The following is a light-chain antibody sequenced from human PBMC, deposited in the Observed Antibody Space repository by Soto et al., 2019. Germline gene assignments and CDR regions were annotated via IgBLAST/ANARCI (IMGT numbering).Light chain of an antibody. CDR3: QHYNSYSEA. CDR1: QTISSW. Sequence: DIQMTQSPSTLSGSVVDRVTITCRASQTISSWLAWYQQNPGKAPKLLIYKASTLKSVVPSRFSGSGSGTEFTLTISSLQPDDFATYYCQHYNSYSEACGQGTKGDIK. CDR2: KAS. V-gene: IGKV1-5*03. J-gene: IGKJ1*01.